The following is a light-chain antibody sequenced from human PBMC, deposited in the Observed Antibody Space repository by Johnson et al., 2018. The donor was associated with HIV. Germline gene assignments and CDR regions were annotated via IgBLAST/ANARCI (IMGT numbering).Light chain of an antibody. V-gene: IGLV1-51*01. CDR1: SSNIGYNS. Sequence: QSVLTQPPSVSAAPGQKVTISCSGSSSNIGYNSVSWYLQLPGTAPKLLIYDNNKRPSGIPDRFSGSKSGTSATLGITGLQPGDEADYYCGTWDSSLSAAPYVFGTGTKVTVL. CDR2: DNN. J-gene: IGLJ1*01. CDR3: GTWDSSLSAAPYV.